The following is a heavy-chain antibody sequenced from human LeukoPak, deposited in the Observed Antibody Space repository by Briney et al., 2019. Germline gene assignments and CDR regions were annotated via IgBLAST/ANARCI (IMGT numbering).Heavy chain of an antibody. D-gene: IGHD2-15*01. J-gene: IGHJ6*03. CDR2: INHSGST. CDR3: GRDALVGYFSHYYMDV. V-gene: IGHV4-34*01. CDR1: GGSFSGYY. Sequence: SETLSLTCAVYGGSFSGYYWSWIRQPPGKGLEWIGEINHSGSTSYNPPLKSRVTISIDTSKNQFSLKLSSVTAADTAVYYCGRDALVGYFSHYYMDVWGKGTTVTVSS.